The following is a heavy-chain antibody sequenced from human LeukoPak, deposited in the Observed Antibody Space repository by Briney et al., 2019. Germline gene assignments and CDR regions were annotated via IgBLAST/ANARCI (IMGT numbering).Heavy chain of an antibody. CDR1: GFTFSSYW. Sequence: GASLRLSCAASGFTFSSYWMHWVRQAPGKGLVWVSRINSDGSSTSYADSVKGRFTISRDNAKNTLYLQMNSLRAEDTAVYYCARGVGYCSSTSCYWWFDPWGQGTLVTVSS. CDR3: ARGVGYCSSTSCYWWFDP. V-gene: IGHV3-74*01. J-gene: IGHJ5*02. D-gene: IGHD2-2*01. CDR2: INSDGSST.